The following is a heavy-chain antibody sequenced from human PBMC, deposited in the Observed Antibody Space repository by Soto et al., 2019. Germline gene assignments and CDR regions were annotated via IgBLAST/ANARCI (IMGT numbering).Heavy chain of an antibody. Sequence: QVQLVQSGAEVKKPGASVKVSCKASGYTFTSYAMHWVRQAPGQRLEWMGWINAGNGNTKYSQKFQGRVTITRDTSASTAYMELSSLRSEDTAVYYCAREGPPVRSEDAFDIWGQGTMVTVSS. V-gene: IGHV1-3*01. CDR3: AREGPPVRSEDAFDI. J-gene: IGHJ3*02. CDR1: GYTFTSYA. D-gene: IGHD3-3*01. CDR2: INAGNGNT.